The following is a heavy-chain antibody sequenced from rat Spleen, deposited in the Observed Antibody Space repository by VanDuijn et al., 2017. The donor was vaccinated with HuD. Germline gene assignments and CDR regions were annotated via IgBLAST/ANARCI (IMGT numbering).Heavy chain of an antibody. V-gene: IGHV5-20*01. CDR3: AKDIRYFDY. J-gene: IGHJ3*01. CDR1: GLSFSNYD. CDR2: ISYDGTAT. Sequence: EVQLVESGGGLVQPGRSMKLSCAASGLSFSNYDMAWVRQAPTKGLEWVASISYDGTATYYRDSVKGRFTISRDNAKSSLYLQMDSLRSEDTSTYYCAKDIRYFDYWGQGTLVTVSS. D-gene: IGHD1-7*01.